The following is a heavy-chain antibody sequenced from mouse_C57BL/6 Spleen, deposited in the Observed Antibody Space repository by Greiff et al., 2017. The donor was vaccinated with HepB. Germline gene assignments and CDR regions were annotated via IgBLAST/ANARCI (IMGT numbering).Heavy chain of an antibody. CDR1: GYTFTDYE. CDR2: IDPETGGT. V-gene: IGHV1-15*01. CDR3: DFGSLMDY. Sequence: VQGVESGAELVRPGASVTLSCKASGYTFTDYEMHWVKQTPVHGLEWIGAIDPETGGTAYNQKFKGKAILTADKSSSTAYMELRSLTSEDSAVYYCDFGSLMDYWGQGTSVTVSS. J-gene: IGHJ4*01.